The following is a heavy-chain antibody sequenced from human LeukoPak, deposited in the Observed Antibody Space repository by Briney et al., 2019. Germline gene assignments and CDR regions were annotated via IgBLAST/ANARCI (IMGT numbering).Heavy chain of an antibody. CDR2: ISYSGNT. V-gene: IGHV4-59*01. CDR1: GGSISSYQ. CDR3: ARGGYGSSPGV. J-gene: IGHJ6*02. Sequence: SETLSLTCTVSGGSISSYQWSWIRQPPGKGLEWIGYISYSGNTDYNPSLKSRVTISLDTSRNQFSLKLTSVTAADTAVYYCARGGYGSSPGVWGQGTTVTVSS. D-gene: IGHD6-6*01.